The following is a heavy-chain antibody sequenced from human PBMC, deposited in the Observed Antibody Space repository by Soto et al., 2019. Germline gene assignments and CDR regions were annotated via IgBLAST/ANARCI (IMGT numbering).Heavy chain of an antibody. CDR2: IIPIFGTA. J-gene: IGHJ3*02. D-gene: IGHD1-1*01. V-gene: IGHV1-69*13. Sequence: SVKVSCKASGGTFSIYAISWVRQAPGQGLEWMGGIIPIFGTANYAQKFQGRVTITADESTSTAYMELSSLRSEDTAVYYCARSEPERGFAFDIWGQGTMVTVSS. CDR3: ARSEPERGFAFDI. CDR1: GGTFSIYA.